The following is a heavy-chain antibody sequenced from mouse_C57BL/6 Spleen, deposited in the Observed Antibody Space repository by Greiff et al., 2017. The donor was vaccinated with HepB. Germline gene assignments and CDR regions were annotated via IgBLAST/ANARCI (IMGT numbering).Heavy chain of an antibody. CDR1: GFTFSDYY. D-gene: IGHD2-5*01. J-gene: IGHJ1*03. CDR3: ARQSNHGGYFDV. Sequence: EVHLVESGGGLVQPGGSLKLSCAASGFTFSDYYMYWVRQTPEKRLEWVAYISNGGGSTYYPDTVKGRFTISRDNAKNTLYLQMSRLKSEDTAMYYCARQSNHGGYFDVWGTGTTVTVSS. V-gene: IGHV5-12*01. CDR2: ISNGGGST.